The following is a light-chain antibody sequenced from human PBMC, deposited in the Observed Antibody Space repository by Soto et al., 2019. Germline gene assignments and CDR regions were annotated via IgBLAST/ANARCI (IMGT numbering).Light chain of an antibody. J-gene: IGKJ2*01. CDR3: QQYGSSPPVYT. Sequence: EIVLTQSPGTLSLSPGERATLSCRASQSVSSSYLAWYQQKPGQAPRLLIYGASSRATGIPDRFSGSGSGTDFTLTISRLEPEDFAVYYCQQYGSSPPVYTFGQGT. V-gene: IGKV3-20*01. CDR1: QSVSSSY. CDR2: GAS.